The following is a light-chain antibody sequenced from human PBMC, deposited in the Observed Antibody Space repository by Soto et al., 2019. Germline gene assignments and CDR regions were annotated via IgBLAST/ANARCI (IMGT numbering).Light chain of an antibody. Sequence: QSVLTQPPSVSEAPRQRVTISCSGSSSNIGNNAVNWYQQLPGKAPKLLIYYDDLLPSGVSDRFSGSKSGTSASLAISGLQSADEADYYCAAWDDRLNGWVFGGGTQLTVL. CDR2: YDD. V-gene: IGLV1-36*01. CDR1: SSNIGNNA. J-gene: IGLJ3*02. CDR3: AAWDDRLNGWV.